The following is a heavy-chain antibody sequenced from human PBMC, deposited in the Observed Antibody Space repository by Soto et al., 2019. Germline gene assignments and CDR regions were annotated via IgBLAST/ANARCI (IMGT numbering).Heavy chain of an antibody. D-gene: IGHD3-22*01. CDR3: ARDDKGGMDV. CDR2: IYYSGST. Sequence: SETLSLTCTVSGGSISSGGYYWSWIRQHPGKGLEWIGYIYYSGSTYYNPSLKSRVTISVDTSKNQFSLKLSSVTAADTAVYYCARDDKGGMDVWGQGTTVTVSS. V-gene: IGHV4-31*03. CDR1: GGSISSGGYY. J-gene: IGHJ6*02.